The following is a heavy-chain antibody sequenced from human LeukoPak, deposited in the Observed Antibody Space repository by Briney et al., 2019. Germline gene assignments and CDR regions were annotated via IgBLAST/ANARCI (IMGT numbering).Heavy chain of an antibody. V-gene: IGHV3-30*03. D-gene: IGHD2-15*01. CDR1: GFTFSSYG. CDR2: ISYDGSNK. J-gene: IGHJ4*02. CDR3: AIRQVAATLPFDY. Sequence: PGGSLRLSCAASGFTFSSYGMHWVRQAPGKGLEWVAVISYDGSNKYYADSVKGRFTISRDNSKNTLYLQMNSLRAEDTAVYYCAIRQVAATLPFDYWGQGTLVTVSS.